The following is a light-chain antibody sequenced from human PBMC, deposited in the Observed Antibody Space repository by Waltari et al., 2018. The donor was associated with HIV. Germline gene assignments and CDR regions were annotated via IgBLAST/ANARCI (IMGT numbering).Light chain of an antibody. V-gene: IGKV3-20*01. CDR2: GAS. Sequence: EIVLTPSPGPLSLSPVERATLSCSASQSVSSSYLAWYQQKPGQAPRRLIYGASSRATGIPDRVSGSGSGTDFTLTISRLEPEDFAVYYCQQYGSSPRYTFGQGTKLEIK. CDR3: QQYGSSPRYT. J-gene: IGKJ2*01. CDR1: QSVSSSY.